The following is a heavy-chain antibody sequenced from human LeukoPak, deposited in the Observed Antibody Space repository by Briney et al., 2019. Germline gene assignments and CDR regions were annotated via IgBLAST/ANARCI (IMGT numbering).Heavy chain of an antibody. CDR2: ISYDGSNK. J-gene: IGHJ4*02. CDR1: GFTFSSYG. CDR3: AKESSSLAFDY. D-gene: IGHD6-13*01. Sequence: GGSLRLSSAASGFTFSSYGMHWVRQAPGKGLEWVAVISYDGSNKYYADSVKGRFTISRDNSKNTLYLQMNSLRAEDTAVYYCAKESSSLAFDYWGQGTLVTVSS. V-gene: IGHV3-30*18.